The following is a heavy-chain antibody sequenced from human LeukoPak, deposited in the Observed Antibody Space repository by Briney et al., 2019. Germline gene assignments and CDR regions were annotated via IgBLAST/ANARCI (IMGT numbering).Heavy chain of an antibody. D-gene: IGHD6-13*01. V-gene: IGHV4-59*01. J-gene: IGHJ4*02. Sequence: SETLSLTCTVSGGSISSYYWSLIRQPPGKGLEWIGYIYYSGSTNYNPSLKSRVTISVDTSKNQFSLKLSSVTAADTAVYYCAREVAAAGASYHFDYWGQGTLVTVSS. CDR3: AREVAAAGASYHFDY. CDR2: IYYSGST. CDR1: GGSISSYY.